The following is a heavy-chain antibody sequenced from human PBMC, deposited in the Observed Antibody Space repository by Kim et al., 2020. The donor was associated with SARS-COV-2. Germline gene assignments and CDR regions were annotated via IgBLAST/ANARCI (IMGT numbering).Heavy chain of an antibody. CDR1: GYTFTSYA. V-gene: IGHV7-4-1*02. Sequence: ASVKVSCKASGYTFTSYAMNWVRQAPGQGLEWMGWINTNTGNPTYAQGFTGRFVFSLDTSVSTAYLQISSLKAEDTAVYYCARDPYDILNGYSGVNWFDPWGQGTLVNVSS. D-gene: IGHD3-9*01. CDR2: INTNTGNP. CDR3: ARDPYDILNGYSGVNWFDP. J-gene: IGHJ5*02.